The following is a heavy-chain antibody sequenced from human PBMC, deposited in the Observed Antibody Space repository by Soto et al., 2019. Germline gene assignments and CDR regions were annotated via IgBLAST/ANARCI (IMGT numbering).Heavy chain of an antibody. V-gene: IGHV4-61*01. CDR2: IYYSGSA. CDR1: GGSVSSGSYY. Sequence: SETLSLTCTVSGGSVSSGSYYWSWIRQPPGKGLEWIGYIYYSGSANYNPSLKSRVTISVDTSKNQFSLKLSSVTAADTAVYYCARVYSSSSWFDPWGQGTLVTVSS. J-gene: IGHJ5*02. D-gene: IGHD6-6*01. CDR3: ARVYSSSSWFDP.